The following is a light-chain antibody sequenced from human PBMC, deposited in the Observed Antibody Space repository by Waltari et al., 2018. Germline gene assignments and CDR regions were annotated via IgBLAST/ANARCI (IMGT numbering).Light chain of an antibody. CDR1: QSLLHSNGYNY. J-gene: IGKJ3*01. CDR3: MQALQTPLFT. Sequence: DIVMTQSPLSLPVTPGEPASISCRSSQSLLHSNGYNYLDWDLQKPGQSPQLLIYLGSNRASGVPDRFSRSGSGTDFTLKISRVEAEDVGVYYCMQALQTPLFTFGPGTKVDIK. CDR2: LGS. V-gene: IGKV2-28*01.